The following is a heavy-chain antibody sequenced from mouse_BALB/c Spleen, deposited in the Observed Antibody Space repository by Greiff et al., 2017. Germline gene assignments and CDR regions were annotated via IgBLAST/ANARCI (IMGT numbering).Heavy chain of an antibody. J-gene: IGHJ4*01. V-gene: IGHV5-17*02. CDR3: ARRSNVFAMDY. Sequence: EVKLMESGGGLVQPGGSRKLSCAASGFTFSSFGMHWVRQAPEKGLEWVAYISSGSSTIYYADTVKGRFTISRDNPKNTLFLQMTSLRSEDTAMYYCARRSNVFAMDYWGQGTSATVSS. CDR2: ISSGSSTI. CDR1: GFTFSSFG.